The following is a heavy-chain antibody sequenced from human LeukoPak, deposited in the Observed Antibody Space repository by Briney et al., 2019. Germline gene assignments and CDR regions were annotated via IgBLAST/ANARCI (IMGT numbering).Heavy chain of an antibody. CDR3: ARDNYYDSSGYYSPPDY. CDR1: GYTFTSYD. J-gene: IGHJ4*02. Sequence: ASVKVSCKASGYTFTSYDINWVRQATGQGLEWMGWMNPNSGNTGYAQKFQGRVTMTRNTSISTAYMELSSLRSEDTAVYYCARDNYYDSSGYYSPPDYWGQGTLVTVSS. D-gene: IGHD3-22*01. V-gene: IGHV1-8*01. CDR2: MNPNSGNT.